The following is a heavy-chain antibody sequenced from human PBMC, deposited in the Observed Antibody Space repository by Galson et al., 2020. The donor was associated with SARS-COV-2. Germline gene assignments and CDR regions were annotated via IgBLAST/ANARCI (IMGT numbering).Heavy chain of an antibody. V-gene: IGHV3-15*01. Sequence: GGSLRLSCAASGFTFSDAWMSWVRQAPGGGLEWVGRLKSNSDGGTRDYAAPVNGRFTISRDDSKNTLFLQMNSLKTEDTAVYYCATMGYGGPFFEGWGQGTLVTVSS. CDR3: ATMGYGGPFFEG. CDR2: LKSNSDGGTR. D-gene: IGHD5-12*01. J-gene: IGHJ4*02. CDR1: GFTFSDAW.